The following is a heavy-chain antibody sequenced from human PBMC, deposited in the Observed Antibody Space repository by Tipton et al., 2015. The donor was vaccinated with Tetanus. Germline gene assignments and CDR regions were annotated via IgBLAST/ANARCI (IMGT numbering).Heavy chain of an antibody. J-gene: IGHJ5*02. Sequence: TLSLTCTVSGASISSGANYWSWIRQHPGKGLDWIGYIYYIGTTSYNPSLKSRVTISVDTSKNQFSLTLSSVTAADTAAYYCARVAGGGNWFDPWGQGTLVTVSS. CDR3: ARVAGGGNWFDP. CDR1: GASISSGANY. D-gene: IGHD6-25*01. CDR2: IYYIGTT. V-gene: IGHV4-31*03.